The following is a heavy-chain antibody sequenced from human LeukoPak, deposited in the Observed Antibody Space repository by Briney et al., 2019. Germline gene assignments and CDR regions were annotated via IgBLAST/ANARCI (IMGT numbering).Heavy chain of an antibody. CDR1: GYTFTSYG. Sequence: GASVKVSCKASGYTFTSYGISWVRQAPGQGLELMGWISAYNGNTNYAQKLQGRVTMTTDTSTSTAYMELRSLRSDDTAVYYCARGGYYGSGSYYIGDYYYYYGMDVWGQGTTVTVSS. D-gene: IGHD3-10*01. CDR3: ARGGYYGSGSYYIGDYYYYYGMDV. J-gene: IGHJ6*02. V-gene: IGHV1-18*01. CDR2: ISAYNGNT.